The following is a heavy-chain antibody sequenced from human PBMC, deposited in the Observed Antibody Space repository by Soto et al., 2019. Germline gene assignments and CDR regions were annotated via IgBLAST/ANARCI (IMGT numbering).Heavy chain of an antibody. V-gene: IGHV1-69*02. CDR2: IIPILGIA. CDR1: GGTFSSYT. D-gene: IGHD2-15*01. Sequence: QVQLVQSGAEVKKPGSSVKVSCKASGGTFSSYTISWVRQAPGQGLEWMGRIIPILGIANYAQKLQGRVTITADKSTSTAYMELSSLRSEDTAVYYCASARPSGGVVVVAATAFDYWGQGTLVTVSS. CDR3: ASARPSGGVVVVAATAFDY. J-gene: IGHJ4*02.